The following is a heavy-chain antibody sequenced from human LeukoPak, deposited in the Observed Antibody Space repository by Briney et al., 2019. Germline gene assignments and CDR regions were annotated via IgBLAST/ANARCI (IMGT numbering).Heavy chain of an antibody. D-gene: IGHD1-26*01. Sequence: SETLSLTCTVSGYSISSGYYWGWIRQPPGKGLEWIGSIYHSGSTYYNPSLKSRVTISVDTSKNQFSLKLSSVTAADTAEYYCARASLSLVGVTGYFDYWGQGTLVTVSS. V-gene: IGHV4-38-2*02. CDR2: IYHSGST. CDR1: GYSISSGYY. J-gene: IGHJ4*02. CDR3: ARASLSLVGVTGYFDY.